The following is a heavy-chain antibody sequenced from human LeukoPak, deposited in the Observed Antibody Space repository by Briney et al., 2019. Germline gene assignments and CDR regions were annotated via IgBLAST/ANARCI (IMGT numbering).Heavy chain of an antibody. CDR1: GFTFSSYW. CDR3: ARAGPKYYDILTGPHPFDY. CDR2: INSDGSST. V-gene: IGHV3-74*01. Sequence: PGGFLRLSCAASGFTFSSYWMHWVRQAPGKGLVWVSRINSDGSSTSYADSVKGRFTISRDNAKNTLYLQMNSLRAEDTAVYYCARAGPKYYDILTGPHPFDYWGQGTLVTASS. D-gene: IGHD3-9*01. J-gene: IGHJ4*02.